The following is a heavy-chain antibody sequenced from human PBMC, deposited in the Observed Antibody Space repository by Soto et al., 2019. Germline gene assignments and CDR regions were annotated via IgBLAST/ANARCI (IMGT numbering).Heavy chain of an antibody. J-gene: IGHJ6*03. D-gene: IGHD4-17*01. Sequence: GGSLRLSCAASGFTFSSYWMSWVRQAPGKGLEWVANIKQDGSEKYYVDSVKGRFTISRDNAKNSLYLQMNSLRAEDTAVYYCARSGTTVTTYYYYYMDVWGKGTTVTVSS. CDR3: ARSGTTVTTYYYYYMDV. V-gene: IGHV3-7*01. CDR2: IKQDGSEK. CDR1: GFTFSSYW.